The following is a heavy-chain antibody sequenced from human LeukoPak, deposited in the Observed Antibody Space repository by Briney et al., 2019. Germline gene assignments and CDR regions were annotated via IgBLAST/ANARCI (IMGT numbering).Heavy chain of an antibody. V-gene: IGHV4-39*01. J-gene: IGHJ4*02. D-gene: IGHD3-9*01. Sequence: SETLSLTCTVSGGSISSSSYYWGWIRQPPGKGLEWIGSIYYSGSTYYNPSLKSRVTISVDTSKNQFSLKLSSVTAADTAVYYCASWGPLTGYYFRAGDYWGQGTLVTVSS. CDR3: ASWGPLTGYYFRAGDY. CDR2: IYYSGST. CDR1: GGSISSSSYY.